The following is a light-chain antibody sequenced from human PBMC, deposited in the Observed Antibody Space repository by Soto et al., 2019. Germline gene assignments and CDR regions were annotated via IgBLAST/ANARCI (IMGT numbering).Light chain of an antibody. J-gene: IGKJ1*01. CDR1: QSIGSSY. V-gene: IGKV3-20*01. CDR2: GAS. Sequence: DILMTQSPPTLSSSPAERAPLXCRASQSIGSSYLAWYQQKPGKAPRLLIYGASSRHTGIPARFSGSGSGTEFTLTISSLEPEDFAVYYCQQYGSSLVTFGQGTKVDIK. CDR3: QQYGSSLVT.